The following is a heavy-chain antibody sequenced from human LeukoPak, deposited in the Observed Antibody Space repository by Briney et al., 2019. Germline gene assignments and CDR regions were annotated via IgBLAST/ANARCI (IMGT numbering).Heavy chain of an antibody. CDR2: INHSGST. D-gene: IGHD6-13*01. CDR1: GGSISSGSYY. CDR3: ARDTWGAAAGPDY. Sequence: SETLSLTCTVSGGSISSGSYYWSWIRQPPGKGLEWIGEINHSGSTNYNPSLKSRVTISVDTSKNQFSLKLSSVTAADTAVYYCARDTWGAAAGPDYWGQETLVTVSS. J-gene: IGHJ4*02. V-gene: IGHV4-39*07.